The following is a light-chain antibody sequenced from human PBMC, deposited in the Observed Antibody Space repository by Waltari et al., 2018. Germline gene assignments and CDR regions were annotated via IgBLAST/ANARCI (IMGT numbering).Light chain of an antibody. CDR1: SSDVGFYNY. J-gene: IGLJ3*02. CDR2: EVS. Sequence: QSALTQPPSASGSPGQSVTISCTGTSSDVGFYNYVSWYQQHPGKAPKPMIYEVSKRPSGVTDRFTASKTGNTASLTGAGLQAEDEADYYCSSYAGSNNFGVFGGGTKLTVL. V-gene: IGLV2-8*01. CDR3: SSYAGSNNFGV.